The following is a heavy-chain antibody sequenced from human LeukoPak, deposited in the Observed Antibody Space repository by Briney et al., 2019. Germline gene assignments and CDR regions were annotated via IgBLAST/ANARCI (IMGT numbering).Heavy chain of an antibody. J-gene: IGHJ1*01. CDR3: ARANPVLMVSKYFQH. D-gene: IGHD2-8*01. CDR2: IIPIFGTA. V-gene: IGHV1-69*13. Sequence: SVKVSCKASGCTFSSYASRWVRQAPGQGLDWMGGIIPIFGTANYAQKFQGRVTITADESTSTAYMELSSLRSEDTAVYYCARANPVLMVSKYFQHWGQGTLVTVSS. CDR1: GCTFSSYA.